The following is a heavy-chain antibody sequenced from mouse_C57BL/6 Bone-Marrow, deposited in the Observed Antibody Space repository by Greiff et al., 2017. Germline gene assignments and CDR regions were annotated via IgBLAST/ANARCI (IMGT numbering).Heavy chain of an antibody. CDR3: ARGRRRWYCDV. Sequence: VKLQQPGAELVKPGASVKLSCKASGYTFTSYWMHWVKQRPGQGLEWIGMIHPNSGSTNYNEKFKSKATLTVDKSSSTAYLQLSSLTSEDSAVYYCARGRRRWYCDVWGTGTTVTVSS. V-gene: IGHV1-64*01. CDR2: IHPNSGST. J-gene: IGHJ1*03. CDR1: GYTFTSYW.